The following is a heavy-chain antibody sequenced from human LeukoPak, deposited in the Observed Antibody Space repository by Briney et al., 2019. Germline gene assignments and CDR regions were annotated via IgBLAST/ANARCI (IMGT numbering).Heavy chain of an antibody. CDR3: ARVAAGYSVNYFDY. Sequence: GGSLRLSCAASGLTFSGYDMNWVRQAPGKGLEWVSYISTGSSTTYYADSVKGRFTISRDNVENSLYLQMNSLRDEDTAVYYCARVAAGYSVNYFDYWGQGTLVTVSS. D-gene: IGHD4-23*01. CDR2: ISTGSSTT. V-gene: IGHV3-48*02. CDR1: GLTFSGYD. J-gene: IGHJ4*02.